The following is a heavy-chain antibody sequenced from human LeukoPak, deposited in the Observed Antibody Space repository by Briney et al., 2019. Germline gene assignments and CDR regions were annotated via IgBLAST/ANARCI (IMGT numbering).Heavy chain of an antibody. Sequence: GGSLRLSCAASGFIFSYYGMHWVRQAPGKGLEWVAVICYDGSNRYYADSLKGRFTISRDNSKNTLYLQMNSLTADDTAVYYCARDPVGVLSYFDYWGQGTLVTVSS. CDR3: ARDPVGVLSYFDY. D-gene: IGHD3-16*01. CDR1: GFIFSYYG. CDR2: ICYDGSNR. V-gene: IGHV3-33*01. J-gene: IGHJ4*02.